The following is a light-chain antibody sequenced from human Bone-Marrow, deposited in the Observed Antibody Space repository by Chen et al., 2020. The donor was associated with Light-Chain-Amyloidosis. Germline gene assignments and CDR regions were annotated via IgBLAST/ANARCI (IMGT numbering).Light chain of an antibody. Sequence: YELTQPPSVSVSPGQTARITCSGDALPYKYTYWYQQKSGQAPVLVIYDGSRRPSGIPERFSASSSGTIATLTVSGAQVEDEADYYCFSTDSSDNHGGVFGGGTKLTVL. CDR2: DGS. CDR3: FSTDSSDNHGGV. CDR1: ALPYKY. V-gene: IGLV3-10*01. J-gene: IGLJ3*02.